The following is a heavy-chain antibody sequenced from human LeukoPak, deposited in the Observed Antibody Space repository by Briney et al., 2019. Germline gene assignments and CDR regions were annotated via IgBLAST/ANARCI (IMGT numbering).Heavy chain of an antibody. J-gene: IGHJ2*01. Sequence: PGGSLRLSCAASGFTFSDYYMSWIRQAPGKGLEWVSYISSSGSTIYYADSVKGRFTISRDNAKNSLYLQMNSLRAEDTAVYYCARRPPGVGATTLYWYFDLWGRGTLVTVSS. CDR1: GFTFSDYY. CDR2: ISSSGSTI. D-gene: IGHD1-26*01. V-gene: IGHV3-11*04. CDR3: ARRPPGVGATTLYWYFDL.